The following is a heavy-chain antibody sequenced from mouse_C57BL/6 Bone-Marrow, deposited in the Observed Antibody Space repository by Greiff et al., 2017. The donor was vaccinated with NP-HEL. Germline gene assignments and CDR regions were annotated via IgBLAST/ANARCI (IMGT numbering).Heavy chain of an antibody. V-gene: IGHV1-81*01. CDR3: ARSDYYGNPYAMDY. J-gene: IGHJ4*01. Sequence: QVQLQQSGAELARPGASVKLSCKASGYTFTSYGISWVKQRTGQGLEWIGEIYPRSGNTYYNEKFKGKATLTADKSSSTAYMELRSLTSEDSAVYFCARSDYYGNPYAMDYWGQGTSVTVSS. CDR1: GYTFTSYG. D-gene: IGHD2-1*01. CDR2: IYPRSGNT.